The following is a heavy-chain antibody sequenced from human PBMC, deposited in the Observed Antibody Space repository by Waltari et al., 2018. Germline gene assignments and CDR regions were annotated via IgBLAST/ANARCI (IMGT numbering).Heavy chain of an antibody. J-gene: IGHJ6*02. CDR3: ARDNNARGSYYYYPMDV. CDR1: GYTFTGHS. Sequence: QVQLVQSGAEVKKPGASVKVSCKSSGYTFTGHSIHWVRQAPGQGFECVGWIQPETGCTSYARKFQGRVTMTRDTSTRTAYMELKRLTKDDTAVYYCARDNNARGSYYYYPMDVWGQGTTVTVSS. V-gene: IGHV1-2*02. D-gene: IGHD2-8*01. CDR2: IQPETGCT.